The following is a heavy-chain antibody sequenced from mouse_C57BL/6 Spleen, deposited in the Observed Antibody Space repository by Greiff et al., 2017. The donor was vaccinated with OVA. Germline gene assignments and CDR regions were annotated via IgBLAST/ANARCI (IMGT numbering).Heavy chain of an antibody. CDR1: GYTFTDYN. J-gene: IGHJ3*01. V-gene: IGHV1-22*01. Sequence: EVQLQQSGPELVKPGASVKMSCKASGYTFTDYNMHWVKQSHGKSLEWIGYINPNNGGTSYNQKFKGKATLTVNKSSSTAYMELRSLTSEDSAVYYCARRSNYEAWFAYWGQGTLVTVSA. D-gene: IGHD2-5*01. CDR3: ARRSNYEAWFAY. CDR2: INPNNGGT.